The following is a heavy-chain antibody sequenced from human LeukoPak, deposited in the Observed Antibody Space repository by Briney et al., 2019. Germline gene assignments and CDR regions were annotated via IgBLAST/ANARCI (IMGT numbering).Heavy chain of an antibody. J-gene: IGHJ4*02. Sequence: SETPSLTCAVYGGSFSSYYWSWIRQPPGKGLEWIGDINHSGSTNYNPSLKSRVTISVDTSKNQFSLKLSSVTAADTAVYYCARGLAYYYGSGSYYYWGQGTLVTVSA. CDR2: INHSGST. CDR3: ARGLAYYYGSGSYYY. D-gene: IGHD3-10*01. V-gene: IGHV4-34*01. CDR1: GGSFSSYY.